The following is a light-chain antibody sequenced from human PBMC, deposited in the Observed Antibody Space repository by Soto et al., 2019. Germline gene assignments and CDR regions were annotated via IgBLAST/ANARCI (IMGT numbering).Light chain of an antibody. J-gene: IGKJ1*01. CDR3: QQYNDEPWT. CDR1: QNIANW. V-gene: IGKV1-5*01. CDR2: DVS. Sequence: DIQMTQSPSTLSASVGDRVTITCRASQNIANWLAWYQQKPGKTPDLLICDVSSLESGVPLRFSGSGSGTEFTLTISSLQTDDSATYYCQQYNDEPWTFGQGTKVDIK.